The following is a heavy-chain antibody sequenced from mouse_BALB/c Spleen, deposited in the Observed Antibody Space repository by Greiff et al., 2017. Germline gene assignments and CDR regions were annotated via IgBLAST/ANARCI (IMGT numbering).Heavy chain of an antibody. J-gene: IGHJ3*01. CDR2: INPYNDGT. CDR1: GYTFTSYV. CDR3: AIGGYYVAFAY. D-gene: IGHD2-3*01. V-gene: IGHV1-14*01. Sequence: EVQLQQSGPELVKPGASVKMSCKASGYTFTSYVMHWVKQKPGQGLEWIGYINPYNDGTKYNAKFKGKATLTSDKSSSTAYMELSSLTSEDSAVYYCAIGGYYVAFAYWGQGTLVTVSA.